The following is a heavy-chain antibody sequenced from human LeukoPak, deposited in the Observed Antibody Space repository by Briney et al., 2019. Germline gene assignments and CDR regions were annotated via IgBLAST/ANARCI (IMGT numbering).Heavy chain of an antibody. Sequence: PVASVKVSCKASGGTFSSYAISWVRQAPGQGLEWMGGIIPIFGTANYAQKFQGRVTITADESTSTAYMELSSLRSEDTAVYYCATEWEYSGSYYLGGVFDYWGQGTLVTVSS. J-gene: IGHJ4*02. CDR1: GGTFSSYA. D-gene: IGHD1-26*01. CDR3: ATEWEYSGSYYLGGVFDY. V-gene: IGHV1-69*13. CDR2: IIPIFGTA.